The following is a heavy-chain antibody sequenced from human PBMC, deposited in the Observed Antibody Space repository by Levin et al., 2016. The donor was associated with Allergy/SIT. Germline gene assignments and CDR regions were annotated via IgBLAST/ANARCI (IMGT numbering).Heavy chain of an antibody. Sequence: GGPLRLSCAASGFTFSSYSMNWVRQAPGKGLEWVSTLDGGGGGPSYYLDAVKGRFTISRDDSKSTVYLQMNSLRAEDTAVYYCARHYFDSSGYRRFDYWGQGTLVTVSS. J-gene: IGHJ4*02. V-gene: IGHV3-23*02. CDR1: GFTFSSYS. CDR3: ARHYFDSSGYRRFDY. D-gene: IGHD3-22*01. CDR2: LDGGGGGP.